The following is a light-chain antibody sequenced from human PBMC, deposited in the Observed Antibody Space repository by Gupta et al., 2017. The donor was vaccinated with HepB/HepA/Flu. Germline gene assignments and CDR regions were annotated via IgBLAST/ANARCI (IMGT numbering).Light chain of an antibody. CDR1: QSINTY. V-gene: IGKV1-39*01. CDR3: QQSYSSPHT. J-gene: IGKJ2*01. CDR2: AAS. Sequence: DIQMTQSPSSLSASVGDRVTITCRASQSINTYLNWYQQKPGKAPNLLIYAASSLQSGVPSRFSGSGSRTDFTLTISSLQPEDFATYYCQQSYSSPHTFGQGTKLEIK.